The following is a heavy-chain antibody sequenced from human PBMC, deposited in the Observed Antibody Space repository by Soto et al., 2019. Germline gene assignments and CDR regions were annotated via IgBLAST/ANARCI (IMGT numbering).Heavy chain of an antibody. V-gene: IGHV1-2*04. CDR1: GYTFTDHY. J-gene: IGHJ6*02. Sequence: ASVKVSCKTSGYTFTDHYIHWVRQAPGQGLEWMGWINPNSGGTNYAQNFQDWVTMTRDTSISTAYMELSRLRSDDTAVYYCARDPGYCRRTICYVPYYGMDGWGQGTTVTVSS. D-gene: IGHD2-2*01. CDR2: INPNSGGT. CDR3: ARDPGYCRRTICYVPYYGMDG.